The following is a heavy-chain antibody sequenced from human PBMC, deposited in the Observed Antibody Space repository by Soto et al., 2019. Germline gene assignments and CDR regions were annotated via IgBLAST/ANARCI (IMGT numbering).Heavy chain of an antibody. CDR1: GGTFSSYT. J-gene: IGHJ4*02. Sequence: QVQLVQSGAEVKKPGSSVKVSCKASGGTFSSYTISWVRQAPGQGLEWMGRIIPILGIANYAQKFQGRVTITADKSTSTAYMELSSLRSEDTAVYYCASHDSGDWFDYWGQGTLVTVSS. CDR3: ASHDSGDWFDY. V-gene: IGHV1-69*02. CDR2: IIPILGIA. D-gene: IGHD4-17*01.